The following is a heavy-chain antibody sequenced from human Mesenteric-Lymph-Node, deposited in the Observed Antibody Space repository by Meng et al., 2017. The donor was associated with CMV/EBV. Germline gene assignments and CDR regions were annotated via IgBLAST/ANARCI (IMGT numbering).Heavy chain of an antibody. Sequence: SETLSLTCTVSGDSIGSYYWTWLRQSPGKELEWIGYIYYSGTSDHNPSLKSRVTISVDTSKNHFSLNLSSVTAADTAVYYCARDSEWELRRPFDYWGQGTLVTVSS. CDR2: IYYSGTS. CDR3: ARDSEWELRRPFDY. V-gene: IGHV4-59*01. D-gene: IGHD1-26*01. CDR1: GDSIGSYY. J-gene: IGHJ4*02.